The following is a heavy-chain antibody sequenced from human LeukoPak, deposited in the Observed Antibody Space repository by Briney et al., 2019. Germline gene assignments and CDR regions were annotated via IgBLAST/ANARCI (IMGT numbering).Heavy chain of an antibody. Sequence: GGSLRLSCAASGFTLSSYGMHWVRQAPGKGLEWVAFIRYDGSNKYYADSVKGRFTISRDNSKNTLYLQMNSLRAEDTAVYYCAKDRVRYCSSTSCFFFDYWGQGTLVTVSS. D-gene: IGHD2-2*01. V-gene: IGHV3-30*02. CDR2: IRYDGSNK. J-gene: IGHJ4*02. CDR3: AKDRVRYCSSTSCFFFDY. CDR1: GFTLSSYG.